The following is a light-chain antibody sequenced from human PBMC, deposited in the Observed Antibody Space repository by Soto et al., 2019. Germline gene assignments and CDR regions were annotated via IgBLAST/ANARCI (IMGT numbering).Light chain of an antibody. Sequence: QLVLTQPPSVSGAPGQRVTISCTGSRSNIGAGYDVHWYQQLPGTAPKLLIYGNSNRPSGVPDRFSGYKSGTSASLAITGLQAEDEADYYCQSYDSSLSVVFGGGTKLTVL. CDR2: GNS. J-gene: IGLJ2*01. CDR1: RSNIGAGYD. V-gene: IGLV1-40*01. CDR3: QSYDSSLSVV.